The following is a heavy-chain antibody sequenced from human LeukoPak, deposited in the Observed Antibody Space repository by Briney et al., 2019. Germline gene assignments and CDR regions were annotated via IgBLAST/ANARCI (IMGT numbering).Heavy chain of an antibody. CDR3: ARRRDGYNYAFDM. V-gene: IGHV5-51*01. Sequence: GESLKISCKGSGYSFTSYWIGWVRQMPGKGLEWMGIIYPGDSDTRYSSSFQGQVTISADKSITTAYLSLKASDTAMYYCARRRDGYNYAFDMWGQGTMVTVSS. CDR1: GYSFTSYW. CDR2: IYPGDSDT. D-gene: IGHD5-24*01. J-gene: IGHJ3*02.